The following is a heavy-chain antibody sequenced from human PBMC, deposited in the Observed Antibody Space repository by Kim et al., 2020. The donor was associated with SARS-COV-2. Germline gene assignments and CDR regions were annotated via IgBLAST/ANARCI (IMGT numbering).Heavy chain of an antibody. J-gene: IGHJ4*02. CDR3: ASERTNWGSPIDY. CDR2: IYYSGST. CDR1: GGSISSYY. Sequence: SETLSLTCTVSGGSISSYYWSWIRQPPGKGLEWIGYIYYSGSTNYNPSLKSRVTISVDTSKNQFSLKLSSVTAADTAVYYCASERTNWGSPIDYWGQGTLVTVSS. V-gene: IGHV4-59*13. D-gene: IGHD7-27*01.